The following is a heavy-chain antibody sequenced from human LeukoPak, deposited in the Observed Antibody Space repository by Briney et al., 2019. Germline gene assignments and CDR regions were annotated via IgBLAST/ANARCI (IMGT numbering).Heavy chain of an antibody. CDR1: GGSFSGYY. J-gene: IGHJ5*02. D-gene: IGHD3-10*01. CDR2: INHSGST. V-gene: IGHV4-34*01. Sequence: TSETLSLTCAVYGGSFSGYYWSWIRHPPGKGLEWIGEINHSGSTNYNPSLKSRVTISVETSENQFSLKLSSVTAAGTDVYYCARSPRLLWFGTASWFDPWGEGNLVTVSS. CDR3: ARSPRLLWFGTASWFDP.